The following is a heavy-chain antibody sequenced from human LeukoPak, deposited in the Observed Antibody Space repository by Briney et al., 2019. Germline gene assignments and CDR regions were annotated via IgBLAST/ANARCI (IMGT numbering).Heavy chain of an antibody. J-gene: IGHJ4*02. D-gene: IGHD6-13*01. V-gene: IGHV1-2*02. CDR1: GYTFTDHY. Sequence: ASVKVSCKASGYTFTDHYIHWVRQAPGQGLEWMGWLNPSDNGVNYAQKFKGRVAMTRDTSISTAYVEVTRLTSDDTAVYYCTTNAAALDYWGQGTLATVSS. CDR2: LNPSDNGV. CDR3: TTNAAALDY.